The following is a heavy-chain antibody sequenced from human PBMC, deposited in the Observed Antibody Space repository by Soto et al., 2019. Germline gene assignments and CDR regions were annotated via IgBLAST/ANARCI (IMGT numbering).Heavy chain of an antibody. CDR2: ISAYNGNT. V-gene: IGHV1-18*04. CDR1: GYTFTSYG. Sequence: ASVKVSCKASGYTFTSYGIRWVRQAPGQGLEWMGWISAYNGNTNYAQKLQGRVTMTTDTSTSTAYMELRSLRSDDTAVYYCARDGGGSSWYPLYYYYGMDVWGQGTTVTVSS. J-gene: IGHJ6*02. D-gene: IGHD6-13*01. CDR3: ARDGGGSSWYPLYYYYGMDV.